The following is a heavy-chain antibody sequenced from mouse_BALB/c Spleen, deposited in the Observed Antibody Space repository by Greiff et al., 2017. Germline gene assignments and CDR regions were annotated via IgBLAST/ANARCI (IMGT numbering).Heavy chain of an antibody. CDR1: GYTFTSYY. V-gene: IGHV1S81*02. J-gene: IGHJ3*01. Sequence: VQLQQSGAELVKPGASVKLSCKASGYTFTSYYMYWVKQRPGQGLEWIGEINPSNGGTNFNEKFKSKATLTVDKSSSTAYMQLSSLTSEDSAVYYYTRSGYYGGSYAWFAYWGQGTLVTVSA. CDR2: INPSNGGT. CDR3: TRSGYYGGSYAWFAY. D-gene: IGHD1-1*01.